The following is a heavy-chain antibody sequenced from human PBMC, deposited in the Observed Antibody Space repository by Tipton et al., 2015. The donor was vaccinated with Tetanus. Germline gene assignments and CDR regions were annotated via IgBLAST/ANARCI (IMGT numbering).Heavy chain of an antibody. J-gene: IGHJ4*02. D-gene: IGHD2-2*01. CDR3: ARGAIQPLDY. CDR1: GFSFTNYA. V-gene: IGHV3-7*03. CDR2: IKEDGSDK. Sequence: SLRLSCAASGFSFTNYAMSWVRQAPGKGLEWVANIKEDGSDKNYVDSVRGRFTISRDNAKNSLYLQMNHLRDDDTAMYFCARGAIQPLDYWGQGTLVTVSS.